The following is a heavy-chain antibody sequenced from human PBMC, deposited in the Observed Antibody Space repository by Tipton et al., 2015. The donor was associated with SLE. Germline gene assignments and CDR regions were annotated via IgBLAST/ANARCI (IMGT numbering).Heavy chain of an antibody. CDR1: GVSINDYY. J-gene: IGHJ2*01. V-gene: IGHV4-59*08. Sequence: TLSLTCTVSGVSINDYYWSWIRQPPGKGLEWIGYFYSSGVTNYNPSLKSRITISVDTSKNQFSLDLSSVTAADTAVYYCARLTVTPHWYFDLWGRGTPVTVSS. CDR3: ARLTVTPHWYFDL. D-gene: IGHD2-21*02. CDR2: FYSSGVT.